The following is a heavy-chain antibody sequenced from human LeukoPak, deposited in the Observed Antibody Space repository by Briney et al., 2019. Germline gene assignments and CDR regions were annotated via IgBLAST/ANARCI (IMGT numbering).Heavy chain of an antibody. CDR2: IIPTFGTA. CDR1: GGTFSSYA. CDR3: ARPDAAAADPHYYYGMDV. V-gene: IGHV1-69*13. J-gene: IGHJ6*04. Sequence: ASVKVSCKASGGTFSSYAISWVRQAPGQGLEWMGGIIPTFGTANNAQKFQGRVTITADEATSTADMELSSLRSEDTAVYYCARPDAAAADPHYYYGMDVWGKGTTVTVSS. D-gene: IGHD6-25*01.